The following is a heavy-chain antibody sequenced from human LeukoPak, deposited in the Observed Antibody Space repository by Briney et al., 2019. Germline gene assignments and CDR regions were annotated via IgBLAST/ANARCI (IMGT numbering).Heavy chain of an antibody. V-gene: IGHV3-11*04. Sequence: GGSLRLSCAASGFTFSDYYMSWIRQAPGKGLEWVSYISSSGSTIYYADSVKGRFTISRDNAKSSLYLQMNSLRAEDTAVYYCARDIDDSSGIDAFDIWGQGTMVTVSS. CDR3: ARDIDDSSGIDAFDI. D-gene: IGHD3-22*01. CDR1: GFTFSDYY. CDR2: ISSSGSTI. J-gene: IGHJ3*02.